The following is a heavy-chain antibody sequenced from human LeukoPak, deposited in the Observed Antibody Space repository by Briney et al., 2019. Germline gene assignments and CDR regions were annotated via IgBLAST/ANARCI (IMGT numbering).Heavy chain of an antibody. J-gene: IGHJ4*02. Sequence: ASVKVSCKASGYTFTSYDINWVRQAAGQGLEWMEWMNPNSCDTFYAPKLQGRLTMTRNTVMRTAYLELRSLSSEDTALYYCAASGYDRGTLHVYCGQGTLVTVSS. D-gene: IGHD5-12*01. CDR1: GYTFTSYD. V-gene: IGHV1-8*01. CDR2: MNPNSCDT. CDR3: AASGYDRGTLHVY.